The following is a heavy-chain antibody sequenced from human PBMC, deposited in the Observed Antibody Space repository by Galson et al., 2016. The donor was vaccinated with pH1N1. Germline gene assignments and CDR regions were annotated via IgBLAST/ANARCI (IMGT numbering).Heavy chain of an antibody. CDR3: ARDVRTYHISWTDAFDI. CDR1: GGPFKTYT. V-gene: IGHV1-69*13. J-gene: IGHJ3*02. CDR2: IIPMFGTT. D-gene: IGHD3-16*02. Sequence: SVKVSCKVSGGPFKTYTFSWVRQAPGQGLEWMARIIPMFGTTKYAQNFQDRVTITADESTGTVYMELNSLTSEDTAVYYCARDVRTYHISWTDAFDIWGQGTMVIVSS.